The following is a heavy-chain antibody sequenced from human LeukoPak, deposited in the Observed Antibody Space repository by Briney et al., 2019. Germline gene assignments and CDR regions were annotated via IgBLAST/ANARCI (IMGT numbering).Heavy chain of an antibody. CDR3: AKVAYCTSTTCYDDDY. V-gene: IGHV3-23*01. J-gene: IGHJ4*02. D-gene: IGHD2-2*01. Sequence: PGGSLRLSCAASGFTFSSYAMSWVRQAPGKGLEWVSRVSGSGGTTYYADSVKGRFTISRDNSKNTLYLQMNSLRAEDTALYYCAKVAYCTSTTCYDDDYWGQGALVTVSS. CDR2: VSGSGGTT. CDR1: GFTFSSYA.